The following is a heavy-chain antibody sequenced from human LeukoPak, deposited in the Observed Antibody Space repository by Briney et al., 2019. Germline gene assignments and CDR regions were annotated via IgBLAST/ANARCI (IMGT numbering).Heavy chain of an antibody. CDR1: GYTFTGYY. CDR2: INPNSGGT. Sequence: ASVKVSCKASGYTFTGYYMHWVRQAPGQGLEWMGWINPNSGGTNYAQKFQGRVTMTRDTSISTAYMELSSLRSEDTAVYYCASSAWGSYYYMDVWGKGTTVTVSS. CDR3: ASSAWGSYYYMDV. D-gene: IGHD3-16*01. V-gene: IGHV1-2*02. J-gene: IGHJ6*03.